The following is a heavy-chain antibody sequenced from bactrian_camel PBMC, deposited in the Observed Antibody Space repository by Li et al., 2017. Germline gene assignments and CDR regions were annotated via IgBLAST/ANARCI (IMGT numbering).Heavy chain of an antibody. CDR2: INSDGDTT. Sequence: VQLVESGGGSVQAGGSLRLSCAASRFTFSSYYMSWACQAPGKGIEWVSSINSDGDTTYYADSVKGRFTISRDNAKNTVYLQIDSLKFEDTALYYCATTGFDFWGQGTQVTVS. CDR3: ATTGFDF. D-gene: IGHD5*01. J-gene: IGHJ4*01. CDR1: RFTFSSYY. V-gene: IGHV3S40*01.